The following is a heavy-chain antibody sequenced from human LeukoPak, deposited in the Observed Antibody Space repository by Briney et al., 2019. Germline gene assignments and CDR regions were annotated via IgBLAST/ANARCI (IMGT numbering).Heavy chain of an antibody. V-gene: IGHV3-7*01. CDR2: IKEDGSEI. Sequence: GGSLRLSCAASGFTFSRYWMSWVRQAPGKGLEWVANIKEDGSEIYYVDSVKGRFTISRDNAKNSLYLQTSSLRAEDTAVYYCARGQTWGQGTLVIVSS. CDR1: GFTFSRYW. J-gene: IGHJ4*02. CDR3: ARGQT.